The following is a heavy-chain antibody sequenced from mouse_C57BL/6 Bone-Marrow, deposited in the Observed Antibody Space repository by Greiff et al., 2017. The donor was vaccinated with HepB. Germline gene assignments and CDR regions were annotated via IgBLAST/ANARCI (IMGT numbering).Heavy chain of an antibody. J-gene: IGHJ1*03. CDR1: GYSFTDYN. V-gene: IGHV1-39*01. CDR3: AYYGSSYYWYFDV. Sequence: EVQLQQSGPELVKPGASVKISCKASGYSFTDYNMNWVKQRNGKSLEWIGVINPNYGTTSYNQKFKGKATLTVDQSSSTAYMQLNSLTSEDSAFYYCAYYGSSYYWYFDVWGTGTTVTVSS. D-gene: IGHD1-1*01. CDR2: INPNYGTT.